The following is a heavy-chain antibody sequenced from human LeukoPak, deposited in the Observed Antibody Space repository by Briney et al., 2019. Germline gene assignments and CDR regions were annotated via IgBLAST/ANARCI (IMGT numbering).Heavy chain of an antibody. Sequence: GASVKVSCKASGYTFTSYGISWVRQAPGQGLEWMGWISAYNGNTNYAQKLQGRVTMTTDTSTSTAYMELRGLRSDDTAVYYCARKGHPRRGYYYMDVWGKGTTVTVSS. CDR1: GYTFTSYG. V-gene: IGHV1-18*01. D-gene: IGHD3-10*01. CDR3: ARKGHPRRGYYYMDV. CDR2: ISAYNGNT. J-gene: IGHJ6*03.